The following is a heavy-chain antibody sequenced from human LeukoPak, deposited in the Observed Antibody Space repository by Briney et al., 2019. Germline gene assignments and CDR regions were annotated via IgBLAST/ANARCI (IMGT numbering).Heavy chain of an antibody. CDR3: ARWGMTTIDY. D-gene: IGHD3-16*01. V-gene: IGHV4-59*01. J-gene: IGHJ4*02. CDR1: GGSISSYY. Sequence: SETLSLTCTVSGGSISSYYWSWIRQPPGKGLEWIGYVYYSGSTNYNPSLKSRVTISVDTSKNQFSLKLSSVTAADTAVYYCARWGMTTIDYWGQGTLVTVSS. CDR2: VYYSGST.